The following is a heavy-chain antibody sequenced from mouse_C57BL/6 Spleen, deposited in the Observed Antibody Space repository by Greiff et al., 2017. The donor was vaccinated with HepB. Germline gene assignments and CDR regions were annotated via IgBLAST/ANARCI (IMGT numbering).Heavy chain of an antibody. CDR3: ARSYYEEGLCVDY. Sequence: QVQLQQPGAELVKPGASVKMSCKASGYTFTSYWITWVKQRPGQGLEWIGDIYPGSGSTNYNEKFKSKATLTVDTSSSTAYMQLSSLTSEDSAVYYCARSYYEEGLCVDYWGQGTTLTVSS. D-gene: IGHD1-1*02. CDR2: IYPGSGST. CDR1: GYTFTSYW. J-gene: IGHJ2*01. V-gene: IGHV1-55*01.